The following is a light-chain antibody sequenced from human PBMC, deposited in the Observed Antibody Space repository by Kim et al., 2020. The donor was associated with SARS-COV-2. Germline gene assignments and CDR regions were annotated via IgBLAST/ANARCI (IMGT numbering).Light chain of an antibody. Sequence: EIVLTQSPGTLSLSPGERATLSCRASQSVSSSYLAWYQQKPGQAPRLLLYGASSRATGIPDRFSGSGSGTDFTLTISRLEPEDFAVYYCQQYGSSLRSFGGGTKLEI. J-gene: IGKJ4*01. CDR3: QQYGSSLRS. CDR1: QSVSSSY. V-gene: IGKV3-20*01. CDR2: GAS.